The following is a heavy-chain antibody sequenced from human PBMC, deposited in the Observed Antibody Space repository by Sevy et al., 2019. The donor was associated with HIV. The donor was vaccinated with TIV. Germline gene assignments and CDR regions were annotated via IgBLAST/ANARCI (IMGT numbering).Heavy chain of an antibody. CDR3: ARGSGLYYYYYYMDV. J-gene: IGHJ6*03. CDR1: GYTFTSYY. D-gene: IGHD3-3*01. V-gene: IGHV1-46*01. CDR2: INPSGGST. Sequence: ASVKVSCKASGYTFTSYYMHWVRQAPGQGLEWMGIINPSGGSTSYAQKFQGRVTMTRDTSTSTVYMELGSLRSEDTAVYYCARGSGLYYYYYYMDVWGKGTTVTVSS.